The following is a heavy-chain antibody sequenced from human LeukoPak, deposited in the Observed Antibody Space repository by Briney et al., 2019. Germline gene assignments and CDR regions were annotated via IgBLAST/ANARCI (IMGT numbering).Heavy chain of an antibody. D-gene: IGHD3-10*01. Sequence: SETLSLTCTVSGGSITNYFWSWIRQPPGKGLEWIGYIYYSGTTNANPSLESRVTVSVDTSKKYCSLNLTSVTAADTAVYFCARGDPAGLFDSWGQGHLVTVSS. CDR3: ARGDPAGLFDS. CDR2: IYYSGTT. J-gene: IGHJ4*02. CDR1: GGSITNYF. V-gene: IGHV4-59*01.